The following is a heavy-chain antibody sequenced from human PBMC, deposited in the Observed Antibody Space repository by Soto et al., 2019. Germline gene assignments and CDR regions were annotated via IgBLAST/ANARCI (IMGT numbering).Heavy chain of an antibody. Sequence: GGSLRLSCAASGFTFSSYSMNWVRQAPGKGLEWVSSISSSSSYIYYADSVKGRFTISRDNAKNSLYLQMNSLRAEDTAVYYCARGGYDYVWGSYRQEAVDYWGQGTLVTVSS. D-gene: IGHD3-16*02. J-gene: IGHJ4*02. CDR1: GFTFSSYS. CDR3: ARGGYDYVWGSYRQEAVDY. V-gene: IGHV3-21*01. CDR2: ISSSSSYI.